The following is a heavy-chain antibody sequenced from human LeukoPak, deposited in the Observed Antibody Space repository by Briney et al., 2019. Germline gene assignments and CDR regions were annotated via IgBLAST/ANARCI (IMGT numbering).Heavy chain of an antibody. D-gene: IGHD1-26*01. CDR2: IYYSGST. V-gene: IGHV4-59*01. CDR1: GGSISSYY. CDR3: AREQRYAGGGSYAPHFDY. Sequence: SETLSLTCTVSGGSISSYYWSWIRQPPGKGLEWIGYIYYSGSTSYNPSLKSRVTISVDTSNNQFSLNLGSVTAADTAVYYCAREQRYAGGGSYAPHFDYWGQGTLVTVSS. J-gene: IGHJ4*02.